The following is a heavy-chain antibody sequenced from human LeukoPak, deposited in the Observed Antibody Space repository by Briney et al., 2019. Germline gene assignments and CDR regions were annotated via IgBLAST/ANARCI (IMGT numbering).Heavy chain of an antibody. J-gene: IGHJ4*02. CDR2: ISGSSSTI. D-gene: IGHD4-23*01. CDR3: VRGNDYGGPHY. Sequence: GSLRLSCAASGFTFSSYNMNWVRQAPGKGLEWVSYISGSSSTIYYADSVKGRFTISRDNGKNTLFLQMNSLRAEDAAVYYCVRGNDYGGPHYWGQGTLVTVSS. CDR1: GFTFSSYN. V-gene: IGHV3-48*04.